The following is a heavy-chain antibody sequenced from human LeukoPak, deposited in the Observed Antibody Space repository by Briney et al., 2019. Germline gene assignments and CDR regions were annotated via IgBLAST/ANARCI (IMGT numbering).Heavy chain of an antibody. D-gene: IGHD6-13*01. CDR3: ARRPLGQQLVHWFDP. CDR2: ISAYNGNT. CDR1: GYTFSRYG. J-gene: IGHJ5*02. Sequence: ASVRVSCKASGYTFSRYGITWVRQAPGQGLEWVAWISAYNGNTNYAHSVQGRLTMTTDTSTSTAYMELRSLRSDDTAVYYCARRPLGQQLVHWFDPWGQGTLVTVSS. V-gene: IGHV1-18*01.